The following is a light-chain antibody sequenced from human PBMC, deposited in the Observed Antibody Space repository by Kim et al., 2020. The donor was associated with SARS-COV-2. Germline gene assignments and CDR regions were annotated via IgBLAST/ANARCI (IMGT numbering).Light chain of an antibody. J-gene: IGKJ5*01. Sequence: EIVLTQSPATLSLSPGERATLSCRASQSVSSYLAWYQQKPGQAPRLLIYDASNRATGIPARFSGSGSGTDFTLTISSLEPEDFAVYCCQQRSNWRFGQGTRLEIK. V-gene: IGKV3-11*01. CDR2: DAS. CDR3: QQRSNWR. CDR1: QSVSSY.